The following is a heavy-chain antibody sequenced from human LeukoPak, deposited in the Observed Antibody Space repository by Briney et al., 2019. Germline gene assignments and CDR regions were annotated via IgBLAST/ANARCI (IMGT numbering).Heavy chain of an antibody. D-gene: IGHD4-17*01. CDR1: GYSFDTYW. CDR2: INPGDSDI. Sequence: GESLKVSCKTSGYSFDTYWIAWVRQMPGKGLEWMGNINPGDSDIRYSPTFQGQVTISVDKSTSTAYPQWSSLQATDTAMYFCARRHDYGFFFDYWGQGTLITVSS. V-gene: IGHV5-51*01. J-gene: IGHJ4*02. CDR3: ARRHDYGFFFDY.